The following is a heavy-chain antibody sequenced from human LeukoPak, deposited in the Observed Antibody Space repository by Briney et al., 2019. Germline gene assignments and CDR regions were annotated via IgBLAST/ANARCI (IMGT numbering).Heavy chain of an antibody. J-gene: IGHJ4*02. CDR3: ARSMVRGVNSIDY. D-gene: IGHD3-10*01. Sequence: SETLSLTCTVSGGSISSGSYYWSWIRQPAGKGLEWIGRIYTSGSTNYNPSLKSRVTISVDTSKNQFSLKLSSVTAADTAVYYCARSMVRGVNSIDYWGQGTLVTVSS. CDR1: GGSISSGSYY. CDR2: IYTSGST. V-gene: IGHV4-61*02.